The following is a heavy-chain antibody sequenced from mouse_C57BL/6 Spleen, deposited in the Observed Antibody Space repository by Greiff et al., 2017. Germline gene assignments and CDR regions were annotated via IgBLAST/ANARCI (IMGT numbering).Heavy chain of an antibody. V-gene: IGHV1-55*01. CDR3: ARWPYADYDNWYFDV. D-gene: IGHD2-4*01. Sequence: QVQLQQSGAELVKPGASVKMSCKASGYTFTSYWITWVKQRPGQGLEWIGDIYPGSGSTNYNEKFKSKATLTVDTSSSTAYMQLSSLTSEDSAVYYCARWPYADYDNWYFDVWGTGTTVTVSS. CDR2: IYPGSGST. J-gene: IGHJ1*03. CDR1: GYTFTSYW.